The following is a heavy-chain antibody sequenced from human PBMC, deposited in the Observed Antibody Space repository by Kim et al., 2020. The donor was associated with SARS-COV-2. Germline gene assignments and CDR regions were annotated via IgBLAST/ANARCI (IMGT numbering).Heavy chain of an antibody. CDR1: GGSISSSSYY. V-gene: IGHV4-39*01. D-gene: IGHD1-26*01. CDR3: ARDSGSYCYY. J-gene: IGHJ4*02. Sequence: SETLSLTCTVSGGSISSSSYYWGWIRQPPGKGLEWIGSIYYSGSTYYNPSLKSRVTISVDTSKNQFSLKLSSVTAADTAVYYCARDSGSYCYYWGQGTLVTVSS. CDR2: IYYSGST.